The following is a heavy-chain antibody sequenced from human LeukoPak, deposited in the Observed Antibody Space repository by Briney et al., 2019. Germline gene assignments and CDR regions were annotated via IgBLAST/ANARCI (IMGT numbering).Heavy chain of an antibody. CDR3: AREFMGITFDY. J-gene: IGHJ4*02. CDR1: GYTFTSYY. V-gene: IGHV1-46*01. CDR2: INPSGGSA. Sequence: ASVKVSCKASGYTFTSYYMHWVRQAPGQGPEWMGIINPSGGSASYAQKFQGRVTMTRDTSTSTVYMELSSLRFEDTAVYYCAREFMGITFDYWGQGTLVTVSS. D-gene: IGHD1-14*01.